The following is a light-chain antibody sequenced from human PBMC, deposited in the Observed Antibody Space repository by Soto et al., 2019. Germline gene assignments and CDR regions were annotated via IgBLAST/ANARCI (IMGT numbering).Light chain of an antibody. CDR1: QGINSW. V-gene: IGKV1-12*01. CDR2: VAS. Sequence: DIQMTQSPSSVSASVGDRVTITCRASQGINSWLAWYQQKPGKAPKLLMYVASILQSGVPSRFSGSRSGTDFTLTISSLQPEDFATYYCQQASSFPITFGQGTRLEIK. CDR3: QQASSFPIT. J-gene: IGKJ5*01.